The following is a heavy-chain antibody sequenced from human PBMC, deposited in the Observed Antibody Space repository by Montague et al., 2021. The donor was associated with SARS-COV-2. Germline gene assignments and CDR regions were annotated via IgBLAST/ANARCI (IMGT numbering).Heavy chain of an antibody. Sequence: SETLSLTCAVYGGSLSGYYWSWIRQVPGKGLEWIGEIDQGRNTDQNPSRKSRVTISVDTSKNQFSLKVNSVTAADTAMYYCARGVVAAPPVVDYWGRGTLVTVSS. CDR1: GGSLSGYY. D-gene: IGHD2-15*01. V-gene: IGHV4-34*01. CDR3: ARGVVAAPPVVDY. J-gene: IGHJ4*02. CDR2: IDQGRNT.